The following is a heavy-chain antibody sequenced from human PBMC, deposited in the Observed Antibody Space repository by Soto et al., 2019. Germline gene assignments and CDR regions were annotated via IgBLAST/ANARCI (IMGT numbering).Heavy chain of an antibody. D-gene: IGHD2-15*01. V-gene: IGHV4-59*01. CDR3: ARDYCSGGSCYPSYYYYMDV. CDR2: IYYSGST. J-gene: IGHJ6*03. Sequence: SETLSLTCTVSGGSISSYYWSWIRQPPGKGLEWIGYIYYSGSTNYNPSLKSRVTISVDTSKNQFSLKLSSVTAADTAVYYCARDYCSGGSCYPSYYYYMDVWGKGTTVTVSS. CDR1: GGSISSYY.